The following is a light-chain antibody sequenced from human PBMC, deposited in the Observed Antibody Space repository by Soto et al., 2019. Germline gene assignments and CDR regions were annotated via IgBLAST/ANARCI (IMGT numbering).Light chain of an antibody. CDR3: LQNHNYPRT. J-gene: IGKJ1*01. CDR1: QAIRTA. V-gene: IGKV1-6*01. Sequence: AIQLTQSPSSLSASVGDRVTITCRASQAIRTALGWYQQKPGKVPKLLVSGASRLQSGVPSRFSGSGSGAAFTLTITSLRPEDSATYYCLQNHNYPRTFGQGTKVDI. CDR2: GAS.